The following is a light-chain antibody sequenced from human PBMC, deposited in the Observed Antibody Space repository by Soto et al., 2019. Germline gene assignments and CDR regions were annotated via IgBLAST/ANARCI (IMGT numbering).Light chain of an antibody. CDR1: QGFSSNY. CDR2: GEX. Sequence: IVLTQCPGTLSLSPGESATFSCRASQGFSSNYLAGYQQKPGQAPRLLXXGEXKRATGIPDRFRGSGSGKDFTLTISRLEPEDFAVYFCQQYGYSPGRACGGGTKVDIK. J-gene: IGKJ4*02. CDR3: QQYGYSPGRA. V-gene: IGKV3-20*01.